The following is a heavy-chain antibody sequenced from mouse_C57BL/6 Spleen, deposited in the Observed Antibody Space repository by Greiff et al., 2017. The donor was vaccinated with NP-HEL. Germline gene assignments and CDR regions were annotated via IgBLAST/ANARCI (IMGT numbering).Heavy chain of an antibody. CDR1: GFTFSSYA. V-gene: IGHV5-9-1*02. CDR2: ISSGGDYI. J-gene: IGHJ2*01. D-gene: IGHD4-1*01. Sequence: DVMLVESGEGLVKPGGSLKLSCAASGFTFSSYAMSWVRQTPEKRLEWVAYISSGGDYIYYADTVKGRFTISRDNARNTLYLQMSSLKSEDTAMYYCTTELGVFDYWGQGTTLTVSS. CDR3: TTELGVFDY.